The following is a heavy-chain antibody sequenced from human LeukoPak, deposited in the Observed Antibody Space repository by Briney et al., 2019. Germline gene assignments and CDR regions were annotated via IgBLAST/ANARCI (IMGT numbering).Heavy chain of an antibody. Sequence: GGSLRLSCAASGFTFSSYAMRWVRQAPGKGLEWVAVISYDGSNKYYADSVKGRFTISRDNSKNTLYLQMNSLRAEDTAVYYCARDPRDYDFWSGDYYYYGMDVWGQGTTVTVSS. V-gene: IGHV3-30*04. CDR1: GFTFSSYA. D-gene: IGHD3-3*01. CDR3: ARDPRDYDFWSGDYYYYGMDV. J-gene: IGHJ6*02. CDR2: ISYDGSNK.